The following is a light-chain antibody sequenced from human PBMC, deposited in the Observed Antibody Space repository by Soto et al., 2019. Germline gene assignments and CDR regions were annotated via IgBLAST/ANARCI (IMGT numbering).Light chain of an antibody. V-gene: IGKV4-1*01. J-gene: IGKJ2*01. CDR1: QSVLYSSNNKNY. CDR3: QQSYATPFT. Sequence: DNVMTQSPDSLAVSLGERATINCKSSQSVLYSSNNKNYLTWFQQKPGQPPKLLLYWASTRESGVPDRFSGSGSGTDFTLTISSLQAEDVAVYYCQQSYATPFTFGQGTKLEIK. CDR2: WAS.